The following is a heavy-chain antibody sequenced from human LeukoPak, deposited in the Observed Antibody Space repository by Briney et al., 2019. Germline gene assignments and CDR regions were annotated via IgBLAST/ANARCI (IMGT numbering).Heavy chain of an antibody. CDR2: ISGSGGST. CDR1: GLTFSGSA. CDR3: AKMEPGDGADYGGNDTYGMDV. V-gene: IGHV3-23*01. Sequence: GGSLRLSCAASGLTFSGSAMSWVRQAPGKGLEWVSAISGSGGSTYYADSVKGRFTISRDNSKNTLYLQMNSLRAEDTAVYYCAKMEPGDGADYGGNDTYGMDVWGQGTTVTVSS. D-gene: IGHD4-23*01. J-gene: IGHJ6*02.